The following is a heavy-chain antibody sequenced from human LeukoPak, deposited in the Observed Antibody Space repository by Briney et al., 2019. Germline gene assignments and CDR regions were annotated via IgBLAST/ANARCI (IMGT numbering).Heavy chain of an antibody. CDR3: TRESGDSYLSSYYYGMDV. CDR2: ISTSSSYI. CDR1: GFNFDTFV. Sequence: GGSLRLSCAASGFNFDTFVMNWVRQAPGKGLEWVSSISTSSSYIYYADSVKGRFTISRDNAKNSLCLQMNSLRAEDTAVYFCTRESGDSYLSSYYYGMDVWGQGTTVTVS. D-gene: IGHD3-10*01. J-gene: IGHJ6*02. V-gene: IGHV3-21*01.